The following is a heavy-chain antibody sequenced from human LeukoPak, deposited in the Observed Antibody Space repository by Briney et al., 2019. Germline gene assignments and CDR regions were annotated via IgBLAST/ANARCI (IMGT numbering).Heavy chain of an antibody. Sequence: SETLTLTCTVSGASISSYYWSWIRQPPGKGLEWIGDIYYSGSIKYNPSLKSRVTMSVDTSKNQFSLKLSSVTAADTAIYYCARENPSGYYNRPIDYWGQGTLVTVSS. CDR2: IYYSGSI. CDR3: ARENPSGYYNRPIDY. J-gene: IGHJ4*02. D-gene: IGHD3-22*01. V-gene: IGHV4-59*01. CDR1: GASISSYY.